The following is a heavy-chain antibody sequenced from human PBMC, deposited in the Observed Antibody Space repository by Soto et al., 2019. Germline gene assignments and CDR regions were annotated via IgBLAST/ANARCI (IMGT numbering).Heavy chain of an antibody. D-gene: IGHD1-20*01. V-gene: IGHV4-30-4*01. CDR1: GGSISSGDYY. CDR3: ARDKVLVPPHPPYYYYYGMDV. J-gene: IGHJ6*02. Sequence: QVQLQESGPGLVKPSQTLSLTCTVSGGSISSGDYYWSWIRQPPGKGLEWIGYIYYSGSTYYNPSLKSRVTISVDTSKNQFSLKLSSATAADTAVYYCARDKVLVPPHPPYYYYYGMDVWGQGTTVTVSS. CDR2: IYYSGST.